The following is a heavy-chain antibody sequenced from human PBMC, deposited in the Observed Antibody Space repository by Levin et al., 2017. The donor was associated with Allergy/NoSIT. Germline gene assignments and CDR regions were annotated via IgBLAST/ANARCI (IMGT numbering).Heavy chain of an antibody. CDR2: ISSSGSTI. J-gene: IGHJ4*02. V-gene: IGHV3-11*01. CDR3: ARGGDFWWLVDY. Sequence: GESLKISCAASGFTFSDYYMSWIRQAPGKGLEWVSYISSSGSTIYYADSVKGRFTISRDNAKNSLYLQMNSLRAEDTAVYYCARGGDFWWLVDYWGQGTLVTVSS. CDR1: GFTFSDYY. D-gene: IGHD3/OR15-3a*01.